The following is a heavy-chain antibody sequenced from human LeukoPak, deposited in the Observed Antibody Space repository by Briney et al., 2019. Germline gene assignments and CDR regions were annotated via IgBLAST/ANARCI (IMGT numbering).Heavy chain of an antibody. J-gene: IGHJ4*02. CDR2: IYYSGST. D-gene: IGHD3-22*01. CDR1: GGSISSSSYY. Sequence: SETLSLTCTVSGGSISSSSYYWGWIRQPPGKGLEWIGSIYYSGSTYYNPSLKSRVTISVDTSKNQFSLKLSSVTAADTAVYYCARVGITMIVVVPANYYFDYWGQGTLVTVSS. V-gene: IGHV4-39*01. CDR3: ARVGITMIVVVPANYYFDY.